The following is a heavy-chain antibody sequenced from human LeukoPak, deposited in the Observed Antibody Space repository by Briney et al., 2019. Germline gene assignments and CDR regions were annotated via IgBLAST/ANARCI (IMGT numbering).Heavy chain of an antibody. Sequence: PSQTPSLTCTVSGGSISSSNYHWSWIRQPAGKGLEWIGRMYTSGTTNYNPSLRSRVTISVDTSKNQFSLKLNSVTAADTAVYYCARGESSSSPLYYYYYMDVWGKGTTVTVSS. V-gene: IGHV4-61*02. CDR3: ARGESSSSPLYYYYYMDV. J-gene: IGHJ6*03. CDR2: MYTSGTT. CDR1: GGSISSSNYH. D-gene: IGHD6-6*01.